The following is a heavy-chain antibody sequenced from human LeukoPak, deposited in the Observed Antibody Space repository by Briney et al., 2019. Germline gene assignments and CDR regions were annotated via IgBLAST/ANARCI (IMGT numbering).Heavy chain of an antibody. CDR2: ISYDGSNK. CDR1: GFTFSSYA. V-gene: IGHV3-30-3*01. CDR3: AREAHY. Sequence: GGSLRLSCAASGFTFSSYAMHWVRQAPGKGLEWVAVISYDGSNKYYADPVKGRFTISRDNSKNTLYLQMNSLRAEDTAVYYCAREAHYWGQGTLVTVSS. J-gene: IGHJ4*02.